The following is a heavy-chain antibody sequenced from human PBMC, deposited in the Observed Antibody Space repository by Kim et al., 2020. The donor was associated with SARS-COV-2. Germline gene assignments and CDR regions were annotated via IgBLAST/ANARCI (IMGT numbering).Heavy chain of an antibody. CDR3: ECTGEYCRCFNCYFDYY. CDR2: INSDGSGT. J-gene: IGHJ6*03. D-gene: IGHD2-15*01. CDR1: GFTFSSAW. Sequence: GGSLRLSCAASGFTFSSAWMHWVRQAPGKGLVWVGRINSDGSGTTNAYAAPVLGTFSIDSAKNTHLLHLNRKRPKDTATDEYECTGEYCRCFNCYFDYY. V-gene: IGHV3-74*01.